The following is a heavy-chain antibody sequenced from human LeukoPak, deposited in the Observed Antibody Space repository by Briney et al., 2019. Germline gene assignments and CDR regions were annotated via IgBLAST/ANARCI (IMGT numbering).Heavy chain of an antibody. CDR2: ISSSGTTL. CDR3: AKLRGSMRRMAVAAAIDS. CDR1: GFTFSNYA. V-gene: IGHV3-23*01. J-gene: IGHJ4*02. D-gene: IGHD6-19*01. Sequence: GGSLRLSCAASGFTFSNYAMNWVRQAPGKGLEWLSPISSSGTTLHYADSVKGRFTVSRDNSKNTLYLQMNSLRAEDTATYFCAKLRGSMRRMAVAAAIDSWGQGTLVTVSS.